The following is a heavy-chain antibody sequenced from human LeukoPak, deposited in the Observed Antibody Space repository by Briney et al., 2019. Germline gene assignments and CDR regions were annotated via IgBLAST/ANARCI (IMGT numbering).Heavy chain of an antibody. CDR3: AIARTGFDL. V-gene: IGHV4-59*01. CDR1: GGSIRNDY. D-gene: IGHD1-1*01. Sequence: TSETLSLTCTVSGGSIRNDYWSWIRQPPGKGLECIGYIYYTGSTNYNPSLKSRVTISVDTSKNQLSLKLSSVTAADSAVYYCAIARTGFDLWGQGALVTVSS. J-gene: IGHJ5*02. CDR2: IYYTGST.